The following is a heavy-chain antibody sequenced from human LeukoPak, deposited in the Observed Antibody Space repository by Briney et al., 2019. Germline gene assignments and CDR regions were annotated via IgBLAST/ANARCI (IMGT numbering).Heavy chain of an antibody. Sequence: SETLSLTCTVSGGSISSINYHWGWIRQPPGKGLEWIGTIYYPGSTCYNPSLKSRVTISVDTSKNQFSLRLSSVTVADTAMYYCTSDRRISWIYYWGQGTLVTVSS. CDR3: TSDRRISWIYY. J-gene: IGHJ4*02. D-gene: IGHD6-13*01. CDR2: IYYPGST. CDR1: GGSISSINYH. V-gene: IGHV4-39*01.